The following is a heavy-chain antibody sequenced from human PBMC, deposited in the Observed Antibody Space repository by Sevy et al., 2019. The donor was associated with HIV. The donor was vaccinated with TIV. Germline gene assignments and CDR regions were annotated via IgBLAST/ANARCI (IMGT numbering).Heavy chain of an antibody. CDR3: ARESRWFFFHFEY. Sequence: SQTLSLTCAISGDSVSTYSAAWNWIRQSPSRGLEWLGRTYYKSKWYNDYALSVKSRISINPDTPKNQISLQLNSVTPEDTAVYYCARESRWFFFHFEYWGQGTLVTVSS. V-gene: IGHV6-1*01. CDR1: GDSVSTYSAA. D-gene: IGHD3-10*01. J-gene: IGHJ4*02. CDR2: TYYKSKWYN.